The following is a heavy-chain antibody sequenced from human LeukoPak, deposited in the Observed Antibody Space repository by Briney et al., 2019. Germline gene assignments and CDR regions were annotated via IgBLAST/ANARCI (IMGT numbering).Heavy chain of an antibody. D-gene: IGHD4-17*01. V-gene: IGHV1-69*05. J-gene: IGHJ4*02. CDR2: IIPIFGTA. CDR3: ARGDYGDLFFDY. Sequence: GASVKVSCKASGGTFSSYAISWVRQAPGQGLEWMGGIIPIFGTANYAQKFQGRVTITTDESMSTAYMELSSLRSEDTAVCYCARGDYGDLFFDYWGQGTLVTVSS. CDR1: GGTFSSYA.